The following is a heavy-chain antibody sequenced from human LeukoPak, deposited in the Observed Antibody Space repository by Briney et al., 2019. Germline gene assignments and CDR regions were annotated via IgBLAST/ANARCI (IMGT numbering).Heavy chain of an antibody. CDR3: ARYSSGWYNYGMDV. CDR2: IDLSGGST. V-gene: IGHV1-46*01. Sequence: ASVKVSCKASGYTFTTYSMHWVRQAPGQGLEWMAIIDLSGGSTDYTQKFQGRVTMTGDTSTSTVYMELSSLRSEDTAVYYCARYSSGWYNYGMDVWGQGTTVTVSS. D-gene: IGHD6-19*01. J-gene: IGHJ6*02. CDR1: GYTFTTYS.